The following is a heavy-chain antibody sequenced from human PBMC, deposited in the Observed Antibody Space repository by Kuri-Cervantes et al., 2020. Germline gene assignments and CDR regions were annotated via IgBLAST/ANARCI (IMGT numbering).Heavy chain of an antibody. V-gene: IGHV4-30-2*01. D-gene: IGHD5-12*01. CDR2: IYHSGGT. CDR1: GGSFSSGGYS. CDR3: SKGPRGAWLRSPGTY. J-gene: IGHJ4*02. Sequence: SETLSLTCAVPGGSFSSGGYSWSWIRQPPGKGPEWIGYIYHSGGTYYNPSIKSRVTISVDTSKNQFSLQLSSVTAADTAVYYLSKGPRGAWLRSPGTYWGQGTLVTVSS.